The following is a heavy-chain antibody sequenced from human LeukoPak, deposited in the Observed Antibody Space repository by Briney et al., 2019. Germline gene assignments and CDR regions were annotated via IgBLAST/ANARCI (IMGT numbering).Heavy chain of an antibody. CDR1: AYTFTSYD. CDR2: MNPNSGNT. CDR3: ARVCGGYCYPSDFVFDY. Sequence: ASVKVSCKASAYTFTSYDINWVRQAPGQGLEWMGWMNPNSGNTGYAQKFQGRVTITRNTSISTAYMELSSLRSEDTAVYYCARVCGGYCYPSDFVFDYWGQGTLVTVSS. J-gene: IGHJ4*02. D-gene: IGHD2-21*01. V-gene: IGHV1-8*03.